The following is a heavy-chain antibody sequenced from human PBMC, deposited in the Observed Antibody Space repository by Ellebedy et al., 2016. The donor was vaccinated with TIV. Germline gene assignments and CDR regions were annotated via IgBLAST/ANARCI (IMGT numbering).Heavy chain of an antibody. J-gene: IGHJ4*02. CDR2: IHYTGTT. Sequence: MPSETLSLTCTVSGVSISGYYWSWVRQPPEKGLEWIGYIHYTGTTNYNPSLKSRVTISLDTSKNQFSLNLNSVTAADTAVYYCTKTRGWLQPDFHYWGQGSLVTVSS. CDR3: TKTRGWLQPDFHY. V-gene: IGHV4-59*01. CDR1: GVSISGYY. D-gene: IGHD5-24*01.